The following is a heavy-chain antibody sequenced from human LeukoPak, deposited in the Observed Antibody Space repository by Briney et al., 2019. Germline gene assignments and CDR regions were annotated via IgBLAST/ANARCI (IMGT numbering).Heavy chain of an antibody. CDR3: ARDSSSGVDY. CDR2: IYHSGST. J-gene: IGHJ4*02. CDR1: GGSISSGGYS. D-gene: IGHD3-22*01. Sequence: PSETLSLTCAVSGGSISSGGYSWSWIRQPPGKGLEWIGYIYHSGSTYYNPSLKSRVTISVDRSKNQFSLKLSSVIAADTAVYYCARDSSSGVDYWGQGTLVTVSS. V-gene: IGHV4-30-2*01.